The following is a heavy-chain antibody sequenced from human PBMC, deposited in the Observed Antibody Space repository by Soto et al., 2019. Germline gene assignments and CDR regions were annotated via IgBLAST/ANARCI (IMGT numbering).Heavy chain of an antibody. V-gene: IGHV4-34*02. CDR2: ISHDGGT. J-gene: IGHJ6*02. CDR3: ARGQLVWYGDLTPYHRDMDV. CDR1: GGSFDDFY. D-gene: IGHD3-10*01. Sequence: QVQLQQWGAGLLRPSETLSLTCAFYGGSFDDFYWSWVRQSPGKGLEWVGEISHDGGTNYSPSLPSRVSISVDTSKNPFSLHLRSVTAADTGLYYCARGQLVWYGDLTPYHRDMDVWGQGTTVTVSS.